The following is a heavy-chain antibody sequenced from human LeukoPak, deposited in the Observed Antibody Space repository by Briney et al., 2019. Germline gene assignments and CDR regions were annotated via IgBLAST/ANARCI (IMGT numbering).Heavy chain of an antibody. V-gene: IGHV4-4*07. CDR3: ARDKDWANYYYYGMDV. J-gene: IGHJ6*02. Sequence: SETLSLTCTVSGGSISSYYWSWIRQPAGKELEWIGRIYTSGSTNYNPSLKSRVTMSVDTSKNQFSLKLSSVTAADTAVYYCARDKDWANYYYYGMDVWGQGTTVTVSS. CDR1: GGSISSYY. CDR2: IYTSGST. D-gene: IGHD3/OR15-3a*01.